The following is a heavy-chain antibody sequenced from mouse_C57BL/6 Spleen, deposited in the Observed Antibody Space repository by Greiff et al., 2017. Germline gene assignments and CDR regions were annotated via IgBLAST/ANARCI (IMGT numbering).Heavy chain of an antibody. D-gene: IGHD2-12*01. J-gene: IGHJ2*01. V-gene: IGHV1-47*01. CDR2: FNPYNDDT. CDR1: GYTFTTYP. CDR3: ARRRYGYFDY. Sequence: HVQLQQSGADLVKPGASVTLSCKASGYTFTTYPIEWMQPTHGKSLEWIGTFNPYNDDTKYHASLKGMATLTVEKSSSTDYLKLSRLTSDDSAVYYCARRRYGYFDYWGQGTTLTVSA.